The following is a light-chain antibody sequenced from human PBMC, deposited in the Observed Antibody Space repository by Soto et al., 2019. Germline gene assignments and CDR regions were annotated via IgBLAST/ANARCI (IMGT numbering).Light chain of an antibody. CDR3: GTWDSSLSVHV. CDR2: DNN. Sequence: QSVMTQPPSVSAAPGQKVTISCSGTSSNIGNNYVSWYQQLPGTAPKLLIYDNNKRPSGTPDRFSGSKSGTSATLGITGLQTGDEADYYCGTWDSSLSVHVFGTGTKVTVL. V-gene: IGLV1-51*01. J-gene: IGLJ1*01. CDR1: SSNIGNNY.